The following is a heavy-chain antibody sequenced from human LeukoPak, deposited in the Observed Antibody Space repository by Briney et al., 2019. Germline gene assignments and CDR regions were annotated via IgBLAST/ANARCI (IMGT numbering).Heavy chain of an antibody. D-gene: IGHD3-10*01. CDR2: ISSGGDII. CDR1: GFTFTDHY. CDR3: TREDYYYASGH. Sequence: GGSLRLSCAASGFTFTDHYMSWVRQAPGKGLEWVSYISSGGDIIYYADSVKGRFTVSRDNARNSLYLQMNSLRAEDTAVYYCTREDYYYASGHWAQGTLVTVSS. J-gene: IGHJ4*02. V-gene: IGHV3-11*04.